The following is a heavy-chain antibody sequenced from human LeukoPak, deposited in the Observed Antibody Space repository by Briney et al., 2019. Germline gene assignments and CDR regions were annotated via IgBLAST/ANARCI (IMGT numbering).Heavy chain of an antibody. CDR3: ARRGKVTTWE. D-gene: IGHD4-17*01. CDR2: IYYSGST. V-gene: IGHV4-39*01. CDR1: ARSISSSRSY. Sequence: PSPTLSPTCTLSARSISSSRSYWGRIRQPPGKGLEWIGSIYYSGSTYYHPSIKSRVTISVDTSKNQCSLKLSSVTAADTAVYYCARRGKVTTWEWGQGTLVTVSS. J-gene: IGHJ4*02.